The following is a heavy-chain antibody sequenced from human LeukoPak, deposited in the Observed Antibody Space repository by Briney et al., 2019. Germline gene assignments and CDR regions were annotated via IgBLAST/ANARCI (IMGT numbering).Heavy chain of an antibody. CDR3: AKDVEYGSGTPIGY. CDR1: GFAFSSYS. Sequence: PGGSLRLSCAASGFAFSSYSMNWVRQAPGKGLEWVSTISDSGGSKYYADSVKGRFTISRDNSKNTLYLQMNGLRAEDTAVYYCAKDVEYGSGTPIGYWGQGTLVTVSS. J-gene: IGHJ4*02. D-gene: IGHD3-10*01. V-gene: IGHV3-23*01. CDR2: ISDSGGSK.